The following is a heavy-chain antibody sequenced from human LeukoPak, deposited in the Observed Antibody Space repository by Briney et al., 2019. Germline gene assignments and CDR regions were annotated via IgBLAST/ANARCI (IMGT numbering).Heavy chain of an antibody. V-gene: IGHV4-59*01. Sequence: SETLSLTCTVSGGSISSYYWSWIRQPPGKGLEWIGYIYYSGSTNYNPSLKSRVTISVDTSKNQFSLKLSSVTAADTAVYYCARVYGYCSGGSCYHSNRFDPWGRGTLVTVSS. CDR2: IYYSGST. CDR1: GGSISSYY. J-gene: IGHJ5*02. D-gene: IGHD2-15*01. CDR3: ARVYGYCSGGSCYHSNRFDP.